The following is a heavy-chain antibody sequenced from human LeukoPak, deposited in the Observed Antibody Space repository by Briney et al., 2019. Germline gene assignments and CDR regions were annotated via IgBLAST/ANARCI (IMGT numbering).Heavy chain of an antibody. Sequence: PGGSLRLSCAASGFSFSNYAMSWVRQAPGKGLEWVSGIRGSGGSTFYADSVKGHFSISRDNSKNTLFLQMNSLRAEDTAVYYCAKDRVTMIVAGNWFDPWGQGTLVTVSS. V-gene: IGHV3-23*01. J-gene: IGHJ5*02. CDR3: AKDRVTMIVAGNWFDP. D-gene: IGHD3-22*01. CDR2: IRGSGGST. CDR1: GFSFSNYA.